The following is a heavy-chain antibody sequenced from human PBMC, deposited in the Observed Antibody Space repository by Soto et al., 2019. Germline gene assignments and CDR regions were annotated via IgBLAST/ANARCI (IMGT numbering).Heavy chain of an antibody. CDR2: IYWDDDK. D-gene: IGHD2-21*01. CDR1: GFSLSTTGVG. J-gene: IGHJ6*02. CDR3: VQSRCGGDCLQSYSSHSYYGLDV. V-gene: IGHV2-5*02. Sequence: QITLKESGPTLVKPTQTLTLTCTFSGFSLSTTGVGVGWIRQPPGKALEWLALIYWDDDKRYNPSLKSRLTITKDTSNNQVVLTMTNIDPVDTATYYCVQSRCGGDCLQSYSSHSYYGLDVWGQGTTVTVSS.